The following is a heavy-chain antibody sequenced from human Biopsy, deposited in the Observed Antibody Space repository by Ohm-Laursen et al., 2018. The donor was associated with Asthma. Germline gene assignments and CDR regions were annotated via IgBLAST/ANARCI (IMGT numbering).Heavy chain of an antibody. Sequence: SLRLSCAASGFAVSRDYMFWVRQAPGKGLEWVSVIYSGGTSHTADSVRGRFTNSRDYSKNTLYLQMHSLRAEDTAVYYCARGDSSSWSHFYFDYWGQGTLVTVSS. V-gene: IGHV3-53*01. CDR3: ARGDSSSWSHFYFDY. CDR1: GFAVSRDY. J-gene: IGHJ4*02. D-gene: IGHD3-22*01. CDR2: IYSGGTS.